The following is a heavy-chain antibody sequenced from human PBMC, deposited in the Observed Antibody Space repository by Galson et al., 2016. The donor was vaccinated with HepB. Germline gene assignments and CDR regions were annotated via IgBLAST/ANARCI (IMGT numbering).Heavy chain of an antibody. CDR3: ARDPPNTGIGVDA. Sequence: SLRLSCAVSGFTFSSYWMHWVRQAPGKGLVWVSRINNDGSSRTHAASVKGRFTISRDNAKSTLYLQMNSLRVEDTAVYYCARDPPNTGIGVDAWGQGTTVTVSS. CDR2: INNDGSSR. CDR1: GFTFSSYW. D-gene: IGHD1-14*01. V-gene: IGHV3-74*01. J-gene: IGHJ6*02.